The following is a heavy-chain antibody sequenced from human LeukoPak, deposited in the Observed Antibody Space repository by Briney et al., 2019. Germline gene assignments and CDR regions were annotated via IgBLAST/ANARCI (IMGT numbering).Heavy chain of an antibody. V-gene: IGHV1-69*13. CDR2: IIPIFGTT. J-gene: IGHJ4*02. CDR3: ARRVLRRGYSGYGGLDY. D-gene: IGHD5-12*01. Sequence: ASVKVSCKASGGTFSSYAINWVRQAPGQGLEWMGGIIPIFGTTNYAQRFQGRVTITADESTSTAYMELSSLRSEDTAVYYCARRVLRRGYSGYGGLDYWGQGTLVTVSS. CDR1: GGTFSSYA.